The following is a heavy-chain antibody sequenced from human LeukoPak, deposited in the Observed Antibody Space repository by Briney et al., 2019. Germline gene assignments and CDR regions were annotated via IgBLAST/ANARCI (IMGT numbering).Heavy chain of an antibody. D-gene: IGHD4-17*01. J-gene: IGHJ4*02. CDR1: GFTFSSYW. CDR2: INSDGSTT. CDR3: ARGTPYGELLDY. Sequence: GGSLRLSCVASGFTFSSYWMHWVRQAPGKWLVWVSRINSDGSTTSYADSVKGRFTISRDNAKNTLYLQMNSLRAEDTAVYYCARGTPYGELLDYWGQGTLVTVSS. V-gene: IGHV3-74*01.